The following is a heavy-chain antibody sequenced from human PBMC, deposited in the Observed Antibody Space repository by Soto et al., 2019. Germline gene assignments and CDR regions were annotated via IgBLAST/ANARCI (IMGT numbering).Heavy chain of an antibody. Sequence: SETLSLTCTVSGGSVSGGSYYWSWIRQPPGKGLEWIGYIYYSGSTNYNPSLKSRVTISVDTSKNQFSLKLSSVTAADTAVYYCASSRGGIYCSGGSCYRPLDYWGQGTLVTVSS. D-gene: IGHD2-15*01. CDR2: IYYSGST. CDR1: GGSVSGGSYY. CDR3: ASSRGGIYCSGGSCYRPLDY. J-gene: IGHJ4*02. V-gene: IGHV4-61*01.